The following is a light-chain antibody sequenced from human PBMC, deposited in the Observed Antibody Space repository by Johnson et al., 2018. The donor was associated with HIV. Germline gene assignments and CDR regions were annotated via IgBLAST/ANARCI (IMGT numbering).Light chain of an antibody. CDR1: SSNVGSSF. CDR3: GTWDSSLTSYV. CDR2: DNN. V-gene: IGLV1-51*01. J-gene: IGLJ1*01. Sequence: QCMLTQPPSVSAAPGQTVTISCSGSSSNVGSSFVSWYRQVPGTAPKLLIYDNNKRPSGIPGRFSGSKSGPSATLGITGLQTGDEADYYCGTWDSSLTSYVFGAGTKVTVL.